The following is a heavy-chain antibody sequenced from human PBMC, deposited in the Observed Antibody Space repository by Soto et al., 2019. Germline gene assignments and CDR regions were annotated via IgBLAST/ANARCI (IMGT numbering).Heavy chain of an antibody. D-gene: IGHD2-15*01. J-gene: IGHJ6*02. CDR3: SRGREIVVVVAAPSYYYGMDV. V-gene: IGHV1-69*12. CDR1: GGTFSSYA. Sequence: QVQLVQSGAEVKKPGSSVKVSCKASGGTFSSYAISWVRQAPGQGLEWMGGIIPIFGTANYAQKFQGRVTITADESTXXAXMVXSSLRSEDTAVYYCSRGREIVVVVAAPSYYYGMDVWGQGTTVTGSS. CDR2: IIPIFGTA.